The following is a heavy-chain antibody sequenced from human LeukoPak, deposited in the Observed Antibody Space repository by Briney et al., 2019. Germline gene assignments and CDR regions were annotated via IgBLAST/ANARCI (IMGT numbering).Heavy chain of an antibody. CDR2: VNPKSGGT. CDR3: TRGRAITIFGDYYYMDV. D-gene: IGHD3-3*01. V-gene: IGHV1-2*02. CDR1: GYTFNAYY. Sequence: ASVKVSCKASGYTFNAYYMHWVRQAPGQGLEWMGWVNPKSGGTKYAQKFQGRVTMTRDTSISTAYMELSRLRSDDTAVYYCTRGRAITIFGDYYYMDVWGKGTTVTVSS. J-gene: IGHJ6*03.